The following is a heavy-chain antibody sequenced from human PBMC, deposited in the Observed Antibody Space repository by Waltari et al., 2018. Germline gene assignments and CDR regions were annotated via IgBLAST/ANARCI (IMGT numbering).Heavy chain of an antibody. CDR1: GYSISSGYY. D-gene: IGHD6-13*01. Sequence: QVQLQESGPGLVKPSETLSLTCAVSGYSISSGYYWGWIRQPPGKGLEWIGSIYHSGRTYYNPSLKSRVTISVDTSKNQFSLKLSSVTAADTAVYYCARDLRIAAAGRDDAFDIWGQGTMVTVSS. J-gene: IGHJ3*02. V-gene: IGHV4-38-2*02. CDR3: ARDLRIAAAGRDDAFDI. CDR2: IYHSGRT.